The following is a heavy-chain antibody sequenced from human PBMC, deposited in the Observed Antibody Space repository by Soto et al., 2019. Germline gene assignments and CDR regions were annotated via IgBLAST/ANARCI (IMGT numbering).Heavy chain of an antibody. CDR3: ARETARGDAFDI. CDR1: GGSISSGGYF. V-gene: IGHV4-31*03. CDR2: IYYSGST. D-gene: IGHD3-10*01. J-gene: IGHJ3*02. Sequence: SETLSLTCKVSGGSISSGGYFWSWIRQHPGKGLEWIGYIYYSGSTYCNPSLKSRLTTSVDTSENQFSLRLTSVTAADTAVYYCARETARGDAFDIWGQGTMVTV.